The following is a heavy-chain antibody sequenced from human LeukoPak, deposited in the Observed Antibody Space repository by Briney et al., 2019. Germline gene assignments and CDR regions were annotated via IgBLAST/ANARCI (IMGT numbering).Heavy chain of an antibody. CDR2: ISAYNGNT. CDR3: ARVTQTDYDFDY. Sequence: ASVKVSCKASGYTFTSCGISWVRQVPGQGLEWMGWISAYNGNTDYAQKLQGRVTMTTDTSTSTAYMELRSLRSDDTAVYYCARVTQTDYDFDYWGQGTLVTVSS. CDR1: GYTFTSCG. J-gene: IGHJ4*02. V-gene: IGHV1-18*01. D-gene: IGHD4-17*01.